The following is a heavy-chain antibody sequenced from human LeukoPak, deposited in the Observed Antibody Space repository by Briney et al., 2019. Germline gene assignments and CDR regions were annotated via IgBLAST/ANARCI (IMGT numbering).Heavy chain of an antibody. CDR3: ARLRSTHSIDN. Sequence: PSETLSLTCAVYGGSFSGYYWSWIRQPPGKGLEWIGEISHSGSTNYNPSLKSRVTISVDTSKNQFSLKLSSVTAADTAMYYCARLRSTHSIDNWGQGTLVTVSS. CDR2: ISHSGST. J-gene: IGHJ4*02. V-gene: IGHV4-34*01. D-gene: IGHD2-2*01. CDR1: GGSFSGYY.